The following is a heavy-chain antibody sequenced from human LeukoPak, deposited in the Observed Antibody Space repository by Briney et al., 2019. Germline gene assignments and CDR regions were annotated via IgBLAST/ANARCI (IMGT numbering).Heavy chain of an antibody. D-gene: IGHD4-17*01. J-gene: IGHJ4*02. CDR1: GGSVSSSGYY. V-gene: IGHV4-39*01. Sequence: PSETLSLTCTVSGGSVSSSGYYWGWIRQPPGKGLEWIGNIYHSGSTYYTPSLKSRVTISVDTSKNQSSLNLSSVTAADTAVYYCARHRGDFGDSRGNFDSWGQGTLVTVSS. CDR3: ARHRGDFGDSRGNFDS. CDR2: IYHSGST.